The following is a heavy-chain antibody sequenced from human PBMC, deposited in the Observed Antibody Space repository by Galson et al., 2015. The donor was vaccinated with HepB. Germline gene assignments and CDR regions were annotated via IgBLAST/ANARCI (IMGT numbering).Heavy chain of an antibody. D-gene: IGHD4-17*01. J-gene: IGHJ4*02. CDR3: ARGTTVTHPYYFDY. V-gene: IGHV4-34*01. CDR2: INHSGST. Sequence: SETLSLTCAVYGGSFSGYYCSWIRQPPGKGLEWIGEINHSGSTNYNPSLKSRVTISVDTSKNQFSLKLSSVTAAETAVYYCARGTTVTHPYYFDYWGQGTLVTVSS. CDR1: GGSFSGYY.